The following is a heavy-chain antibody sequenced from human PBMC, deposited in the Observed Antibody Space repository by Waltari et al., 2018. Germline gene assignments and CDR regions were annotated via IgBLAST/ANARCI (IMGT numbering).Heavy chain of an antibody. CDR2: IYYSGST. CDR3: ARGAGAVAGHTYFDY. Sequence: QVQLQESGPGLVQPSETPSLTCTVSGGSVNRASYYWTWIRQPPGKGLEWIAYIYYSGSTNYNPSLKSRVTISVDTSKNQFSLNLYSVTAADTAVYYCARGAGAVAGHTYFDYWGQGTLVTVSS. CDR1: GGSVNRASYY. D-gene: IGHD6-19*01. J-gene: IGHJ4*02. V-gene: IGHV4-61*01.